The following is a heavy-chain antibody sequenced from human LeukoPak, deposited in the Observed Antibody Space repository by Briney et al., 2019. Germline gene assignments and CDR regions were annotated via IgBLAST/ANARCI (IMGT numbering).Heavy chain of an antibody. CDR3: VRKFATGD. V-gene: IGHV3-74*01. Sequence: PGGFLRLSCAASGFTFSSHLMHWVRQAQGTGLVWVSSVKSDGTATNYADSVKGRFTISRDNAKNTLYLQMNSLRVEDTAVYYCVRKFATGDWGQGTLVTVSS. CDR1: GFTFSSHL. J-gene: IGHJ4*02. CDR2: VKSDGTAT. D-gene: IGHD1-14*01.